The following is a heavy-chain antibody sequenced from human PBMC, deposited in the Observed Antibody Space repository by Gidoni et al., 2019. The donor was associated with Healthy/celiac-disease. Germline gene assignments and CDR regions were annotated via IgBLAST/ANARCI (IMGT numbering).Heavy chain of an antibody. CDR1: GGSISSGGYY. D-gene: IGHD1-20*01. CDR3: ARGKGMSYYYGMDV. V-gene: IGHV4-31*01. CDR2: IYYSGST. Sequence: QVQLQESGPGLVKPSQTLSLTCPVSGGSISSGGYYWSWLRQHPGKGLEWIGYIYYSGSTYYNPSLKSLVTISVDTSKNQFSLKLSSVTAADTAVYYCARGKGMSYYYGMDVWGQGTTVTVSS. J-gene: IGHJ6*02.